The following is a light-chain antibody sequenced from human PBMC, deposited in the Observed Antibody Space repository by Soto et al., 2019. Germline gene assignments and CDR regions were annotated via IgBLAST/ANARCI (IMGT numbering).Light chain of an antibody. V-gene: IGKV2-28*01. Sequence: DIVMTQSPLSLPVTPGEPASISCRSSQSLQHSNGYNYLDWYVQKPGQSPQILIYLASNRASGVPERFSGSGSGTDFTLKISRVEAEDVGVYYCMQALQTPAFGQGTKVEIE. CDR3: MQALQTPA. CDR1: QSLQHSNGYNY. J-gene: IGKJ1*01. CDR2: LAS.